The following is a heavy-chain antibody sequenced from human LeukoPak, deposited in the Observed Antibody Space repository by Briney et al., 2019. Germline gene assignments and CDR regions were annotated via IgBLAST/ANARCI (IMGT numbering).Heavy chain of an antibody. CDR3: AREGRWGMKYYFDF. D-gene: IGHD4-23*01. Sequence: SETLSLTCNVSGGSLSSHYWSWVRRSPEKGMEWIGQIYHTGSTHYNPSLRGRCAISVDTSNNKFFLNVKSVTAADTAVYYCAREGRWGMKYYFDFWGQGTLVIVSS. CDR1: GGSLSSHY. CDR2: IYHTGST. V-gene: IGHV4-59*11. J-gene: IGHJ4*02.